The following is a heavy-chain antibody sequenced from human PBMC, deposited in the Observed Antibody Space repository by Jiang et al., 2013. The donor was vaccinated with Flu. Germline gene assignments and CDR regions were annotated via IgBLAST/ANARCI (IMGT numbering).Heavy chain of an antibody. Sequence: GPGLVKPSQTLSLTCTVSGGSVSSGSHYWSWIRQPAGKGLEWIGRIYASGNTHYNASLKSRVTISLDTSRNQFSLKMSSVTATDTAVYYCARLSYYDSTGYFDSWGREPGHRLL. CDR3: ARLSYYDSTGYFDS. CDR2: IYASGNT. CDR1: GGSVSSGSHY. J-gene: IGHJ4*03. D-gene: IGHD3-22*01. V-gene: IGHV4-61*02.